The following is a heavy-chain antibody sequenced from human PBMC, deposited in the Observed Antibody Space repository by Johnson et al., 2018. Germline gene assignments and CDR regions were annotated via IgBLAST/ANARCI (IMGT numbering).Heavy chain of an antibody. CDR1: GFTFSSYG. V-gene: IGHV3-30*03. CDR2: ISYDGSNK. CDR3: ARTYCSGGSCYAPLDAFDI. D-gene: IGHD2-15*01. J-gene: IGHJ3*02. Sequence: QVQLVESGGGVVQPGRSLRLSCAASGFTFSSYGMHWVRQAPGKGLEWVAVISYDGSNKYYADSVKGRFTIHRDNAKNSLYLQMSSLRAEDTAVYYCARTYCSGGSCYAPLDAFDIWGQGTMVTVSS.